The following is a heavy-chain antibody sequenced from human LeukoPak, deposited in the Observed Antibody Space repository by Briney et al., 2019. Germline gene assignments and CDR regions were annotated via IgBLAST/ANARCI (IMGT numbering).Heavy chain of an antibody. Sequence: GGFLRLSCAASGFTFSNYWMTWVRQAPGKGLEWVANIKQDESEKYYLDSVKGRFTISRDNAKKSLFLQMNSLRAEDTAVYYCARSTPSLDSWGQGTLVTVSS. CDR2: IKQDESEK. V-gene: IGHV3-7*01. J-gene: IGHJ4*02. CDR3: ARSTPSLDS. D-gene: IGHD5/OR15-5a*01. CDR1: GFTFSNYW.